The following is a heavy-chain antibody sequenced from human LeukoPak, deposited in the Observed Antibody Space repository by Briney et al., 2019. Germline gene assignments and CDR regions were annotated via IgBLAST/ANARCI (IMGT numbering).Heavy chain of an antibody. V-gene: IGHV3-48*04. CDR3: AYYSSSWYTSAFDI. CDR2: ISGNSNTK. Sequence: GGSLRLSCAASGFTFGGYSMNWVRQAPGKGLEWPSYISGNSNTKYYADSVKGRFTISRDNAKNSLYLQMNSLRAEDTAVYYCAYYSSSWYTSAFDIWGQGTMVTVSS. D-gene: IGHD6-13*01. J-gene: IGHJ3*02. CDR1: GFTFGGYS.